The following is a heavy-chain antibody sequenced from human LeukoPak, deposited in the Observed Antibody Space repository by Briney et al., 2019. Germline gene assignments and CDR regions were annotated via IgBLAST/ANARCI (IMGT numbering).Heavy chain of an antibody. V-gene: IGHV4-59*11. Sequence: SKTLSLTCTVSGGSINSHFWSWIRQPPRKGREWIGYIYYSGSTKYNPSLHSRVTISVDTSERNFYLKFTSVPAAETAVYYSARLLDNDSSGYPDTFDMWGQGTVVIVSS. D-gene: IGHD3-22*01. CDR2: IYYSGST. CDR3: ARLLDNDSSGYPDTFDM. CDR1: GGSINSHF. J-gene: IGHJ3*02.